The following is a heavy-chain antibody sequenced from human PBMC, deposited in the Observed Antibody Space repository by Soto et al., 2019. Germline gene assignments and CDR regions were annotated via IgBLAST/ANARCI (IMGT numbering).Heavy chain of an antibody. D-gene: IGHD3-22*01. Sequence: EVQLVESGGGLVQPGGSLRLSCAASGFTFSSYWMSWVRQAPGKGLEWVANIKPDGSGKYYVDSVKGRFTISRDNAKNSLYLQMNSLRAEDTAVYYCAREGRYYDSGGMDVWGQGTTVTVSS. V-gene: IGHV3-7*01. CDR3: AREGRYYDSGGMDV. CDR1: GFTFSSYW. CDR2: IKPDGSGK. J-gene: IGHJ6*02.